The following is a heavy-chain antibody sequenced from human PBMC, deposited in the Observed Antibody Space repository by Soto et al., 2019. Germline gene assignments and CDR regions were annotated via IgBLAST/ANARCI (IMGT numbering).Heavy chain of an antibody. CDR1: GFIFSSYD. V-gene: IGHV3-48*04. CDR3: ARTYGTGSLNWFDP. Sequence: EVQLVESGGGLVQPGGSLRLSCAASGFIFSSYDMNWVRQAPGKGLGRVSYISSGSGNILYADSVKGRFTISRDNAKNSLYLQMSSLRAEDTAVYYCARTYGTGSLNWFDPWGQGTLVTVSS. J-gene: IGHJ5*02. CDR2: ISSGSGNI. D-gene: IGHD3-10*01.